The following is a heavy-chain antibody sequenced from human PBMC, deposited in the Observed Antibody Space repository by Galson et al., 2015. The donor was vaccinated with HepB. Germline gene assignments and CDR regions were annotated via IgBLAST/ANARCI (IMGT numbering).Heavy chain of an antibody. V-gene: IGHV3-23*01. D-gene: IGHD2-2*01. CDR2: VSGSGGST. Sequence: SLRLSCAASGFIFSSYGMSWVRQAPGKGLEWVSAVSGSGGSTYYADSVKGRFTISRDNAKNSLYLQMNSLRAEDTAVYYCASRYCSSTSCLSGGGYWGQGTLVTVSS. J-gene: IGHJ4*02. CDR3: ASRYCSSTSCLSGGGY. CDR1: GFIFSSYG.